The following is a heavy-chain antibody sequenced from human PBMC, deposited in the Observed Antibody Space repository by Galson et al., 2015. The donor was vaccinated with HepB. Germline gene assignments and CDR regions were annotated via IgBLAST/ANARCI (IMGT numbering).Heavy chain of an antibody. D-gene: IGHD1-26*01. CDR3: ARGVGATAWADY. CDR1: GFTFSSYG. CDR2: IWYDGSNK. J-gene: IGHJ4*02. V-gene: IGHV3-33*01. Sequence: SLRLSCAASGFTFSSYGMHWVRQAPGKGLEWVAVIWYDGSNKYYADSVKGRFTISRDNSKNTLYLQMNSLRAEDTAVYYCARGVGATAWADYWGQGTLVTVSS.